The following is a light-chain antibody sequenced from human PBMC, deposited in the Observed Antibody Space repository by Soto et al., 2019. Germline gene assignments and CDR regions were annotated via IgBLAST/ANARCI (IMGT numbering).Light chain of an antibody. CDR2: VAS. Sequence: DIVMTQSPGTLSVSPGERATLSCRASQSVSSNLAWYRQKPGQAPRILIYVASTRATGIPARFSGSGSGTDFTLSISSLQSEDFAVYFCQQYNTWPPYTFGQGTKLEI. CDR3: QQYNTWPPYT. CDR1: QSVSSN. J-gene: IGKJ2*01. V-gene: IGKV3-15*01.